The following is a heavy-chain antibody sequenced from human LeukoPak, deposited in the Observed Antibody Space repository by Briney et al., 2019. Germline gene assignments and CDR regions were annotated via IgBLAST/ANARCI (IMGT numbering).Heavy chain of an antibody. J-gene: IGHJ4*02. CDR3: ARDWGRGNSGYSDV. D-gene: IGHD3-22*01. V-gene: IGHV3-33*01. CDR2: ICCDGGNV. Sequence: PGGSLRLSCVASGFTFATYGMHWVRQAPGKGLEWVSGICCDGGNVYYADSVKGRFTISRDNSKNSLFLQMNSLRAEDTALYYCARDWGRGNSGYSDVRGQGTLGTVSA. CDR1: GFTFATYG.